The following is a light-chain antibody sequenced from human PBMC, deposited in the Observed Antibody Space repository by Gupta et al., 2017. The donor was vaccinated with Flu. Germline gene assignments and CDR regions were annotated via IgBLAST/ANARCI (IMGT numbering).Light chain of an antibody. J-gene: IGLJ1*01. CDR1: NSNIGSNP. CDR3: AAWDDSLTGYV. Sequence: RVAISCSGSNSNIGSNPVHWYQQFPGTAPKPVIYTNSQRPSGVPDRFSGSKSGTSASLAISGLQSEDEAEYDCAAWDDSLTGYVFGPGTKVTVL. CDR2: TNS. V-gene: IGLV1-44*01.